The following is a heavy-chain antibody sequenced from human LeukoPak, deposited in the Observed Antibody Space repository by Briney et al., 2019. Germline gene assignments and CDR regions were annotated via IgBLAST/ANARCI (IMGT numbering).Heavy chain of an antibody. J-gene: IGHJ4*02. CDR1: GYTFTGYY. V-gene: IGHV1-2*02. Sequence: ASVKVSCKASGYTFTGYYIYWVRQAPGQGLEWMGWINPDSGGTDYAQNFQGRVTMTRDTSISTAYMELSRLRSDDTAVYYCASLYDTSGYYSFLGYWGQGTQVTVSS. D-gene: IGHD3-22*01. CDR3: ASLYDTSGYYSFLGY. CDR2: INPDSGGT.